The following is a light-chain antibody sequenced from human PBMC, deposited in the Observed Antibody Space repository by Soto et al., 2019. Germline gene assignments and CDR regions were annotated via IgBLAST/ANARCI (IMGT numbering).Light chain of an antibody. CDR1: QSVSSY. Sequence: EIVLTQSPATLSLSPGERATLSCRASQSVSSYLAWYQQRPGQAPRLLIYDASNRAPGIPARFSGSGSGTDFTLTISSLEPEDFAVYYCQHRSNWHLTFGGGTRVEIK. CDR2: DAS. CDR3: QHRSNWHLT. J-gene: IGKJ4*01. V-gene: IGKV3-11*01.